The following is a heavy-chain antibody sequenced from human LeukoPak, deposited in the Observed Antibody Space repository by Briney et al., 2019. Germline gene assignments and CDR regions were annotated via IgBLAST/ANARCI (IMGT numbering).Heavy chain of an antibody. J-gene: IGHJ4*02. Sequence: PSETLSLTCTVSGGSIRSSDYYCGWIRQPPGKGLEWIGSISYSGTTYYNPSLKSRVTISIDTSKNQFSLRLTSVTASDTAVYYCARHGQHTRDYGGGWGQGTLVTVSA. CDR2: ISYSGTT. D-gene: IGHD4-17*01. V-gene: IGHV4-39*01. CDR3: ARHGQHTRDYGGG. CDR1: GGSIRSSDYY.